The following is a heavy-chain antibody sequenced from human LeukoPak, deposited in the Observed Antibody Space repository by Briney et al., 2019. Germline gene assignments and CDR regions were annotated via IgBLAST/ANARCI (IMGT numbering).Heavy chain of an antibody. V-gene: IGHV4-39*01. D-gene: IGHD1-7*01. CDR1: GGSLSSGSYY. CDR2: IYYSGST. Sequence: PSQTLSLTCTVSGGSLSSGSYYWGWIRHPPGKGLQWIGCIYYSGSTYYKPSLKSRVTISVDTSKNQFSLKLTSVTAADTAVYYCGRRSRSTWNYRRGDYWGQGTLVTVSS. J-gene: IGHJ4*02. CDR3: GRRSRSTWNYRRGDY.